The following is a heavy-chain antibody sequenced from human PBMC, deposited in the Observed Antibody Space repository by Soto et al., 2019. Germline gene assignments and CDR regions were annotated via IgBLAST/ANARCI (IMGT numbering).Heavy chain of an antibody. D-gene: IGHD2-21*02. CDR3: ARALVTTPPRTFDY. CDR2: IHSGGNT. J-gene: IGHJ4*02. V-gene: IGHV3-66*01. Sequence: EVQLVESGGGLVQPGGSLRLSCAVSGFSVSNTFMNWVRQAPGKGLEWVSVIHSGGNTFSGDSVKGRFTISRDNSKNTDNHQMSSLRGDDTAVYFCARALVTTPPRTFDYWGQGTLVTVSS. CDR1: GFSVSNTF.